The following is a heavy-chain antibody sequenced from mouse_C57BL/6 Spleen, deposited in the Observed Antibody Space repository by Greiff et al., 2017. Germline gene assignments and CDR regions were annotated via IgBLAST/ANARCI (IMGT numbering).Heavy chain of an antibody. CDR1: GYTFTSYW. CDR3: ARSGTNYFDY. V-gene: IGHV1-59*01. Sequence: QVQLKQPGAELVRPGTSVKLSCKASGYTFTSYWMHWVKQRPGQGLEWIGVIDPSDSYTNYNQKFKGKATLTVDTSSSTAYRQLSSLTSEDSAVYYCARSGTNYFDYWGQGTTLTVSS. J-gene: IGHJ2*01. D-gene: IGHD3-1*01. CDR2: IDPSDSYT.